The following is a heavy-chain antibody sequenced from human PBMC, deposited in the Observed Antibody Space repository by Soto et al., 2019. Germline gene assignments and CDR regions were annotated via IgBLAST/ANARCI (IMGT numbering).Heavy chain of an antibody. V-gene: IGHV4-31*03. CDR1: GGSISSGGYY. CDR3: ARDLQYSYGFSYGMDV. CDR2: LYYSGST. Sequence: QVQLQESGPGLVKPSQTLSLTCTVSGGSISSGGYYWSWIRQHPGKGLEWIGYLYYSGSTYYNPSLKSRVTISVDTSKNQFSLKLSSVTAADTAVYYCARDLQYSYGFSYGMDVWGQGTTVTVSS. D-gene: IGHD5-18*01. J-gene: IGHJ6*02.